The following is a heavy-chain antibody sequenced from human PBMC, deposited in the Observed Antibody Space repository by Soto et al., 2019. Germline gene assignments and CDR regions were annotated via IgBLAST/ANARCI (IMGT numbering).Heavy chain of an antibody. CDR1: GFSFSSYW. Sequence: EVQLVESGGGLVQPGGSLRLSCAASGFSFSSYWMIWVRQAPGKGLEWVGNMKEDGGQEYYVDSVKGRFTISRDNAKNTLYLQMNGLRVEDTAVYYCTRDKGARRGMDVWGQGTKVTVSS. CDR3: TRDKGARRGMDV. D-gene: IGHD3-10*01. J-gene: IGHJ6*02. CDR2: MKEDGGQE. V-gene: IGHV3-7*04.